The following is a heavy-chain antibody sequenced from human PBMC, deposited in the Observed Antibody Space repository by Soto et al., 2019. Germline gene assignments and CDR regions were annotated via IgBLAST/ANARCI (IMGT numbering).Heavy chain of an antibody. V-gene: IGHV1-3*01. D-gene: IGHD1-26*01. Sequence: GASVKVSCKASGYTFTSYAMHWVRQAPGQRLEWMGWINAGNGNTKYSQKFQGRVTITRDTSASTAYMELSSLRSEDTAVYYCVYSYVPTGFDYWGQGTLVTVSS. CDR2: INAGNGNT. CDR3: VYSYVPTGFDY. J-gene: IGHJ4*02. CDR1: GYTFTSYA.